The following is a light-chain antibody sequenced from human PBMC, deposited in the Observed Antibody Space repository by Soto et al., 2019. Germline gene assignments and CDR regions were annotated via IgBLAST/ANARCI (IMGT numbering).Light chain of an antibody. J-gene: IGKJ1*01. CDR2: AAS. CDR1: QSISSY. CDR3: QQSYSTPWT. Sequence: DIQMTQSPSSLSASVGDRVTITCRASQSISSYLNRYQQKPGKAPKLLIYAASSLQSGVPSRFSGSGSGTAFTLTISSLQPEDFATYYCQQSYSTPWTFGQGTKVEIK. V-gene: IGKV1-39*01.